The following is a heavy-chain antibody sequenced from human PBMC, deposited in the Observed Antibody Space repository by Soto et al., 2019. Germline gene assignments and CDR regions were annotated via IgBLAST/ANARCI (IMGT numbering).Heavy chain of an antibody. D-gene: IGHD6-13*01. CDR1: GFTFSSYS. V-gene: IGHV3-21*01. CDR3: ARGDAAADYYYYGMDV. Sequence: EVQLVEPGGGLVKPGGSLRLSCAASGFTFSSYSMNWVRQAPGKGLEWVSSISSSSSYIYYADSVKGRFTISRDNAKNSLYLQMNSLRAEDTAVYYCARGDAAADYYYYGMDVWGQGTTVTVSS. J-gene: IGHJ6*02. CDR2: ISSSSSYI.